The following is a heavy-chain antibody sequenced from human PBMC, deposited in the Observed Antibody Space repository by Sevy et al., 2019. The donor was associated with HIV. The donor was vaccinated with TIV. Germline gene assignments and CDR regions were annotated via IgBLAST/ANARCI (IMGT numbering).Heavy chain of an antibody. Sequence: ASVKVSCKASGYTFTGYYMHWVRQAPGQGLEWMGWINPNSGGTNYAQEFQGRVTMTRDTSISTAYMELSRLRSDDTAVYYCARERVYCSGGSCKPGGWFDPWGQGTLVTVSS. D-gene: IGHD2-15*01. J-gene: IGHJ5*02. V-gene: IGHV1-2*02. CDR1: GYTFTGYY. CDR3: ARERVYCSGGSCKPGGWFDP. CDR2: INPNSGGT.